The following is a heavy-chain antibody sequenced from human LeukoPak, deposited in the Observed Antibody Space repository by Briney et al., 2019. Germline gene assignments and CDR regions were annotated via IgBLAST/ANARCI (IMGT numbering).Heavy chain of an antibody. CDR3: ARDPRGYSGYDYDY. CDR1: GFTFSSYS. Sequence: GGSLRLSCAASGFTFSSYSMNWVRQAPGKGLEWVSSISSSSSYTYYADSVKGRFTISRDNAKNSLYLQMNSLRAEDTAVYYCARDPRGYSGYDYDYWGQGTLVTVSS. J-gene: IGHJ4*02. CDR2: ISSSSSYT. V-gene: IGHV3-21*01. D-gene: IGHD5-12*01.